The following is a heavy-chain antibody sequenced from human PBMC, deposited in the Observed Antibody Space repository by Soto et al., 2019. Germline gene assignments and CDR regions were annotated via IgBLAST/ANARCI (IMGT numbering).Heavy chain of an antibody. D-gene: IGHD6-19*01. Sequence: QITLKESGPTLVKPTQTLTLTCTFSGFSVTTSGVGVGWIRQTPGKALEWLAVIYWDDDKRFSPSLKSRLTISKDTSKNQVVLTMTNINPVDTATYYCAHSPSSGWYDFDYWGQGTLVTVSS. J-gene: IGHJ4*02. V-gene: IGHV2-5*02. CDR3: AHSPSSGWYDFDY. CDR2: IYWDDDK. CDR1: GFSVTTSGVG.